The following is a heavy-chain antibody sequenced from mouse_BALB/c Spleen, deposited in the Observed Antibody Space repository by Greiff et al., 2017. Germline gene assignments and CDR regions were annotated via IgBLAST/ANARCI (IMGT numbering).Heavy chain of an antibody. J-gene: IGHJ4*01. Sequence: DVMLVESGGGLVKPGGSLKLSCAASGFTFSSYAMSWVRQSPEKRLEWVAEISSGGSYTYYPDTVTGRFTISRDNAKNTLYLELSSLRSEDTAMYYGENDEYDEGYSMDYWGQGTSVTVSS. CDR3: ENDEYDEGYSMDY. V-gene: IGHV5-9-4*01. CDR2: ISSGGSYT. CDR1: GFTFSSYA. D-gene: IGHD2-4*01.